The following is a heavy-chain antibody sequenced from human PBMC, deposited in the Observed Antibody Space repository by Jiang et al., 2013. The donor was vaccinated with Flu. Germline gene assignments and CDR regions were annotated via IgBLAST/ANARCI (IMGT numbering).Heavy chain of an antibody. CDR1: GFTFSNSA. Sequence: GAEVKKPGTSVKVSCKASGFTFSNSAVQWVRQARGQRLEWIGWIVVGSGNTKYAQKFHERVTITRDMSTTTVYMELSSLRSEDTAVYWCAARPALRKGFPTWGQGTLVHRLL. V-gene: IGHV1-58*01. CDR2: IVVGSGNT. D-gene: IGHD4-17*01. J-gene: IGHJ4*02. CDR3: AARPALRKGFPT.